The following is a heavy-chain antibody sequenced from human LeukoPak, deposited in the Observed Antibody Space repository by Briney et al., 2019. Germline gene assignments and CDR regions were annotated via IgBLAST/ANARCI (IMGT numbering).Heavy chain of an antibody. CDR2: ISYDGSNK. CDR3: ARDLYDSSGYYLD. CDR1: GFTFSSYA. J-gene: IGHJ4*02. D-gene: IGHD3-22*01. V-gene: IGHV3-30-3*01. Sequence: GGSLRLSCAASGFTFSSYAMHWVRQAPGKGLEWVAVISYDGSNKYYADSVKGRFTISRDNSKNTLYLQMNSLRAEDTAVYYCARDLYDSSGYYLDWGQGTLVTVSS.